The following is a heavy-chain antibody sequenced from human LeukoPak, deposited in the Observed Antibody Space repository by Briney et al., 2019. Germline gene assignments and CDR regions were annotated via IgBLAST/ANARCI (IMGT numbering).Heavy chain of an antibody. CDR1: GFSFSSCA. D-gene: IGHD4-17*01. CDR3: AREPDYGDLYFDS. Sequence: GGSLRLSCAASGFSFSSCALHWVRQAPGKGLEWVAVISYDGTNKFYAGSVKGRFTISRDKSANTMYLQMDSLRAEDTAVYYCAREPDYGDLYFDSWGQGILVTVSS. V-gene: IGHV3-30*04. CDR2: ISYDGTNK. J-gene: IGHJ4*02.